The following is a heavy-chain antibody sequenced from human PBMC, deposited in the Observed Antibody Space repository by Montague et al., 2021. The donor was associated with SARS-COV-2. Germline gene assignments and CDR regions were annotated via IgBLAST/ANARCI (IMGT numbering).Heavy chain of an antibody. CDR2: IYYSGTT. Sequence: SETLSLTYTVSGGSISSSSYYWGWIRQPPGKGLEWIGSIYYSGTTYYNPSLKSRVTISVDTSKNQFSLKLSSVTAADTAVYYCARHVRSLMVRGPDFDYWGQGTLVTVSS. V-gene: IGHV4-39*01. D-gene: IGHD3-10*01. J-gene: IGHJ4*02. CDR3: ARHVRSLMVRGPDFDY. CDR1: GGSISSSSYY.